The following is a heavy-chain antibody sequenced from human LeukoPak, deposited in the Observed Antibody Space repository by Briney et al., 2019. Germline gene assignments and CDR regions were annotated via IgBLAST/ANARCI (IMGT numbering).Heavy chain of an antibody. Sequence: ASVKVSCKASGYTFSDYYIHWVRQAPGQGLQWMGRINPNSGGVDYAQNFQGRVTMTRDTSTNTVYMQLIWLRSDDAAVYYCARASYGNNPTHFDYWGQGTLVTVSS. J-gene: IGHJ4*02. CDR3: ARASYGNNPTHFDY. V-gene: IGHV1-2*06. CDR2: INPNSGGV. D-gene: IGHD4-11*01. CDR1: GYTFSDYY.